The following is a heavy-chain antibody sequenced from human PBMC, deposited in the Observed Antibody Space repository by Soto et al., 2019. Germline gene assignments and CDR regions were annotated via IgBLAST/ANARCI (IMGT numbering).Heavy chain of an antibody. V-gene: IGHV1-69*01. CDR3: ATSQGSSTSLENYYYYYYGMDV. D-gene: IGHD2-2*01. CDR1: GGTFSSYA. Sequence: QVQLVQSGAEVKKPGSSVKVSCKASGGTFSSYAISWVRQAPGQGLEWMGGIIPISETTNYAQKFQGRVTTTTDEYKSTAYMELSSLRSEDTAVYYCATSQGSSTSLENYYYYYYGMDVWGQGTTVTVSS. J-gene: IGHJ6*02. CDR2: IIPISETT.